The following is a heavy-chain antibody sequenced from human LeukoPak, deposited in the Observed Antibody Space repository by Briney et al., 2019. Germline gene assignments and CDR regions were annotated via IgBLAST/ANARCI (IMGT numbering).Heavy chain of an antibody. CDR1: GFTFDDYA. Sequence: GGSLRLSCAASGFTFDDYAMHWVRQAPGKGLEWVSGISWNSGSIGYADSVKGRFTISRDNAKNTLYLQMNSLRAEDTAVYYCAKIPSPSIAAAGTWYYFDYWGQGTLVTVSS. J-gene: IGHJ4*02. V-gene: IGHV3-9*01. D-gene: IGHD6-13*01. CDR2: ISWNSGSI. CDR3: AKIPSPSIAAAGTWYYFDY.